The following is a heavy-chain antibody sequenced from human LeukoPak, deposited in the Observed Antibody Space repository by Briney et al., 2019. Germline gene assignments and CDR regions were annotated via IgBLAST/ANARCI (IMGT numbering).Heavy chain of an antibody. CDR1: GGTFSSYA. D-gene: IGHD2-15*01. CDR3: ARGRTSGGSCTYDY. V-gene: IGHV1-69*04. J-gene: IGHJ4*02. Sequence: GASVKVSCKASGGTFSSYAISWVRQAPGQGLEWMGRIIPILGIANYAQKFQGRVTITADKSTSTAYMELSSLRSEDTAVYYCARGRTSGGSCTYDYWGQGTLVTVSS. CDR2: IIPILGIA.